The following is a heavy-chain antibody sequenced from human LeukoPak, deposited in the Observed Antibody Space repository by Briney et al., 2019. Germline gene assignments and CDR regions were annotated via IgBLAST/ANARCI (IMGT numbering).Heavy chain of an antibody. CDR3: ARDTDFWSGYSD. J-gene: IGHJ4*02. CDR1: GFTFSSYA. CDR2: ISGSGGST. D-gene: IGHD3-3*01. Sequence: GGSLRLSCAASGFTFSSYAMSWVRQAPGKGLEWVSAISGSGGSTYYADSVKGRFTISRDNSKNTLYLQMNSLRAEDTAVYYCARDTDFWSGYSDWGQGTLVTVSS. V-gene: IGHV3-23*01.